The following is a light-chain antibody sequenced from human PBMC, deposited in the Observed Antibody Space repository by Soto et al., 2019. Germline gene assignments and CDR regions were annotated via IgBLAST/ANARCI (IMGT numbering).Light chain of an antibody. Sequence: DIQMTQSPSTLSAPVGDRVTITCRASQSISSWLAWYQQKPKKAPKLLIYKASSLESGVPSRFSGSGSGTEFTLTISSLQPDDFATYYCQQYNGYPVTFGQGTKVEIK. CDR3: QQYNGYPVT. J-gene: IGKJ1*01. CDR1: QSISSW. CDR2: KAS. V-gene: IGKV1-5*03.